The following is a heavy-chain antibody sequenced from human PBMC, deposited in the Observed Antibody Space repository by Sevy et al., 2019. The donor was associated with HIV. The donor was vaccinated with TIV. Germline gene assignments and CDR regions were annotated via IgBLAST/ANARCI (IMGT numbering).Heavy chain of an antibody. D-gene: IGHD6-19*01. Sequence: GGSLRLSCAASGFAFSNYYAMHWVRQAPGKGLEWVALISYDGSDTYYADSVKGRFTISRDHSQNTVFLQMNSLRAEDTAVYYCAKRGNGWYELDYWGRGTLVTVSS. CDR1: GFAFSNYYA. J-gene: IGHJ4*02. V-gene: IGHV3-30-3*02. CDR3: AKRGNGWYELDY. CDR2: ISYDGSDT.